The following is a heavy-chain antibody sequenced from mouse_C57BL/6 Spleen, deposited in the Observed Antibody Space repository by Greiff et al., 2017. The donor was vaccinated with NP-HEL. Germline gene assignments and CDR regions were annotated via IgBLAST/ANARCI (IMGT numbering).Heavy chain of an antibody. J-gene: IGHJ2*01. CDR2: ISSGSSTI. CDR1: GFTFSDYG. CDR3: ARHHYGSSRYFDY. D-gene: IGHD1-1*01. Sequence: EVHLVESGGGLVKPGGSLKLSCAASGFTFSDYGMHWVRQAPEKGLEWVAYISSGSSTIYYADTVKGRFTISRDNAKNTLFLQMTSLRSEDTAMYYCARHHYGSSRYFDYWGQGTTLTVSS. V-gene: IGHV5-17*01.